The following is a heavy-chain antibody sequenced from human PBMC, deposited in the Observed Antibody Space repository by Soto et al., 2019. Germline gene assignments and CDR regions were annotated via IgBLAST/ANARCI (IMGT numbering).Heavy chain of an antibody. CDR2: ISGSGGST. J-gene: IGHJ4*02. D-gene: IGHD5-12*01. CDR3: ARVDIVATITPDY. CDR1: GFTFSSYA. Sequence: GGSLRLSCAASGFTFSSYAMSWVRQAPGKGLEWVSAISGSGGSTYYADSVKGRFTISRDNSKNTLYLQMNSLRAEDTAVYYCARVDIVATITPDYWGQGSLVTVSS. V-gene: IGHV3-23*01.